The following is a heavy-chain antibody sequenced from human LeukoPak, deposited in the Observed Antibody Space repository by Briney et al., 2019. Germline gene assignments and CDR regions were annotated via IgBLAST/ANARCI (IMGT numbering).Heavy chain of an antibody. J-gene: IGHJ4*02. D-gene: IGHD3-22*01. CDR2: ISGSGGST. Sequence: GGSLRLSCAASGFTFSSYAMGWVRQPPGKGLEWVSAISGSGGSTYYADSVKGRFTISRDNSKNTLYLQMNSLRAEDTAVYYCAKVDDSSGYYFYYFDYCGQGTLVTVSS. V-gene: IGHV3-23*01. CDR3: AKVDDSSGYYFYYFDY. CDR1: GFTFSSYA.